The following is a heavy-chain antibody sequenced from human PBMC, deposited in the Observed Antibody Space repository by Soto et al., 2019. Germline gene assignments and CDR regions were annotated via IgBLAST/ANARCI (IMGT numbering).Heavy chain of an antibody. CDR3: ARGVNMIIVE. CDR2: INHSGSA. Sequence: SETLSLTCAVYGESFSGHIWTWIRQTPGKGLQWIGQINHSGSASYNPSLKSRVTISVHTSNSQFSLNLQMNSLRPEDTALYYCARGVNMIIVEWGRGTLVTVSS. CDR1: GESFSGHI. J-gene: IGHJ4*02. V-gene: IGHV4-34*01. D-gene: IGHD3-22*01.